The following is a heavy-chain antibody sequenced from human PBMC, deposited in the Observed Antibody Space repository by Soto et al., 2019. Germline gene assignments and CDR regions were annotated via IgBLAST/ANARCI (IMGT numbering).Heavy chain of an antibody. CDR2: INPSGGST. CDR1: GYTFTSYY. J-gene: IGHJ4*02. CDR3: ARDSSGYSDY. D-gene: IGHD3-22*01. V-gene: IGHV1-46*01. Sequence: ASVKVSCKASGYTFTSYYMHWVRQAPGQGLEWMGIINPSGGSTSYAQKFQGRVTITADESTSTAYMELSSLRSEDTAVYYCARDSSGYSDYWGQGTLVTVSS.